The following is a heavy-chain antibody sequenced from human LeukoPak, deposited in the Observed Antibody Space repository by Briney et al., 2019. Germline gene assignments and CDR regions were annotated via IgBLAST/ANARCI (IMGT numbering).Heavy chain of an antibody. J-gene: IGHJ6*02. Sequence: ASVKVSCKASGYTFTSYDISWVRQATGQGLEWMGWMNPNSGNTGYAQKFQGRVTMTRNTSIGTAYMELSSLRSEDTAVYYCARVYDFWSGYGYYYGMDVWGQGTTVTVSS. CDR3: ARVYDFWSGYGYYYGMDV. D-gene: IGHD3-3*01. CDR2: MNPNSGNT. V-gene: IGHV1-8*01. CDR1: GYTFTSYD.